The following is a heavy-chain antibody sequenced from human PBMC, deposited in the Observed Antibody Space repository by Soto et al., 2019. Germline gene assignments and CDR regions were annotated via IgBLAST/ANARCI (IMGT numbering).Heavy chain of an antibody. CDR1: GDSFTRYW. D-gene: IGHD6-13*01. CDR2: IYPGDSDT. J-gene: IGHJ6*02. V-gene: IGHV5-51*01. Sequence: GESLKICYKSSGDSFTRYWIDWVRQMPGKGLEWMGIIYPGDSDTRYSPSFQGQVTISADKSISTAYLQWSSLKASDTAMYYCARHTAYSGSLLSYGMDVWGQGTTVDV. CDR3: ARHTAYSGSLLSYGMDV.